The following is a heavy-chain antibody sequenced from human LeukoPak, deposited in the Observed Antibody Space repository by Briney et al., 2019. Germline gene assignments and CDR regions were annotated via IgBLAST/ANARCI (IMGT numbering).Heavy chain of an antibody. CDR2: IYPGDSDT. CDR1: GYSFTSYW. D-gene: IGHD4-11*01. J-gene: IGHJ6*03. V-gene: IGHV5-51*01. CDR3: ARTRVTTSNYYYYMDV. Sequence: GESLKISCKGSGYSFTSYWIGWVRQMPGKGLEWMGIIYPGDSDTRYSPSFQGQVTISADKSISTAYLQWSSLKASDTAMYYCARTRVTTSNYYYYMDVWGKGTTVTVSS.